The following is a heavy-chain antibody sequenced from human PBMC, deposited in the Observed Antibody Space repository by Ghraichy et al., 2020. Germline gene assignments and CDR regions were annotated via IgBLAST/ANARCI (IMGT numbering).Heavy chain of an antibody. CDR2: ITGSGRTI. CDR1: GITLSNYG. J-gene: IGHJ6*02. CDR3: ARGSPVVMFDYYGGMDV. Sequence: GGSLRLSCVGSGITLSNYGMNWVRQSPGKGLEWVSYITGSGRTIAYADSVKGRFTISRDNAQNSLSLQMNSLRDEDTAVYYCARGSPVVMFDYYGGMDVWGQGTTVTVSS. V-gene: IGHV3-48*02. D-gene: IGHD3-10*02.